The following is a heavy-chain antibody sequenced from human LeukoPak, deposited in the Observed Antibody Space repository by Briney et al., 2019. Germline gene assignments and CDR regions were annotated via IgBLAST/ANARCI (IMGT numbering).Heavy chain of an antibody. CDR2: IYYSGST. Sequence: SETLSLTCTVSGGSISSSSYYWGWIRQPPGKGLEWIGSIYYSGSTYYNPSLKSRVTISVDTSKNQFSLKLSSVTAADTAVYYCARDLEDIVVVPAAMGLYYYYYMDVWGKGTAVTVSS. CDR1: GGSISSSSYY. CDR3: ARDLEDIVVVPAAMGLYYYYYMDV. J-gene: IGHJ6*03. V-gene: IGHV4-39*07. D-gene: IGHD2-2*01.